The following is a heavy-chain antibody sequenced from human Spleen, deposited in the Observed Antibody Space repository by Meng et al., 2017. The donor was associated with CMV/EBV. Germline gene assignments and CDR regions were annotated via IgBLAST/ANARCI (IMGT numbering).Heavy chain of an antibody. CDR3: ASWGGYCSSTSCPSFDY. D-gene: IGHD2-2*01. J-gene: IGHJ4*02. Sequence: ASVKVSCKASGYTFTNYYMHWVRQAPGQGLEWMGFSNPSGGSTTYAQKFQGRVTMTRDTSISTAYMELSRLRSDDTAVYYCASWGGYCSSTSCPSFDYWGQGTLVTVSS. CDR2: SNPSGGST. V-gene: IGHV1-2*02. CDR1: GYTFTNYY.